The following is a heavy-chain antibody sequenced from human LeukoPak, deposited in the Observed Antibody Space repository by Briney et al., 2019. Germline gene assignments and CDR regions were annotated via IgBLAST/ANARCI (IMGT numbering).Heavy chain of an antibody. J-gene: IGHJ4*02. CDR2: ISYDGSNK. Sequence: GGSLRLSCAASGFTFSSYAMHWVRQAPGKGLEWVAVISYDGSNKYYADSVKGRFTISRDNSKNTLYLQMNSLRAEDTAVYYCARDSENWLIDYWGQGTLVTVSS. D-gene: IGHD3-9*01. CDR1: GFTFSSYA. CDR3: ARDSENWLIDY. V-gene: IGHV3-30*04.